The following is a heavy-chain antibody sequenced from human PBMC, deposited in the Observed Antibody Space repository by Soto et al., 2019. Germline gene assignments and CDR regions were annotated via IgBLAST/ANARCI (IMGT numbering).Heavy chain of an antibody. D-gene: IGHD6-13*01. Sequence: ALRLSCAASGFTFSHYAMHWVRQAPGKGLEWVAQIWYDGSNKYYADSVKGRLTISRDNSKNTVFLQMNSLRAEDTAVYFCAKDGQQLAPYSMDVWGQGTTVTVSS. V-gene: IGHV3-33*03. CDR2: IWYDGSNK. J-gene: IGHJ6*02. CDR3: AKDGQQLAPYSMDV. CDR1: GFTFSHYA.